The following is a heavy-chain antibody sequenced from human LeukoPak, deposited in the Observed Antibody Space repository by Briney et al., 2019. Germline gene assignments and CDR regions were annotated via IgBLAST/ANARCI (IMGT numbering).Heavy chain of an antibody. D-gene: IGHD2-2*01. J-gene: IGHJ4*02. CDR3: AKTPYCSSTSCYGGILTGAQY. CDR2: ISYDGSNK. CDR1: GFTFNRCW. Sequence: GGSLRLSCVVSGFTFNRCWMNWVRQAPGKGLEWVAVISYDGSNKYYADSVKGRFTISRDNSKNTLYLQMNSLGAEDTAVYYCAKTPYCSSTSCYGGILTGAQYWGQGTLVTVSS. V-gene: IGHV3-30*18.